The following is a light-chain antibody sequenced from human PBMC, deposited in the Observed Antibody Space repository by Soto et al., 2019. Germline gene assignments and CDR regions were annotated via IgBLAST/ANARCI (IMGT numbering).Light chain of an antibody. V-gene: IGLV2-8*01. CDR3: SSFGDRGRYVV. CDR1: SGDIGGYNF. J-gene: IGLJ2*01. CDR2: EVS. Sequence: QSALTQPPSASGSPGQSVTISCTGTSGDIGGYNFVSWYQQHPGKAPKLIIYEVSKRPSGVPDRFSASKSGNTASLTVSGLQAEDEADYYCSSFGDRGRYVVFGGGTKLTVL.